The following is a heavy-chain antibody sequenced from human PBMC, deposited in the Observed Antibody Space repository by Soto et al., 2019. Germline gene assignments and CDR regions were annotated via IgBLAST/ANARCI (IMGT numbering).Heavy chain of an antibody. CDR1: GGSISSYY. D-gene: IGHD4-17*01. Sequence: SETLSLTFTVSGGSISSYYWIWIRQPPGKGLEWIGYIYYRGSTNYNPSLKIRVTISVDTSKNQFSLQLSSLTAAATAVYSCAREGNGDYVGGENWFDPWGQGTLVTVSS. J-gene: IGHJ5*02. V-gene: IGHV4-59*01. CDR3: AREGNGDYVGGENWFDP. CDR2: IYYRGST.